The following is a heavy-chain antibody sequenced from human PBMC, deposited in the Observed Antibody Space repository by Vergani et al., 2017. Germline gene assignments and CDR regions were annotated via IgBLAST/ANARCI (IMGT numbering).Heavy chain of an antibody. Sequence: QMQLVQSGAEVKKTGSSVKVSCKASGYTFTYRYLHWVRQAPGQALEWMGWITPFNGNTNYAQKFQDRVTITRDRSMSTAYMELSSLRSEDTAMYYCARDDRVGTPDYWGQGTLVTVSS. J-gene: IGHJ4*02. V-gene: IGHV1-45*02. CDR3: ARDDRVGTPDY. D-gene: IGHD2-21*02. CDR2: ITPFNGNT. CDR1: GYTFTYRY.